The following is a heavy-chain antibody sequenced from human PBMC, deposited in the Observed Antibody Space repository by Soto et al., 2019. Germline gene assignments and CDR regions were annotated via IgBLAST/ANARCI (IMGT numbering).Heavy chain of an antibody. V-gene: IGHV3-33*01. CDR1: GFTFSSYG. J-gene: IGHJ4*02. CDR3: ARQGIAVAALYY. CDR2: IWYDGSNK. D-gene: IGHD6-19*01. Sequence: QVQLVESGGGVVQPGRSLRLSCAASGFTFSSYGMHWVRQAPGKGLEWVAVIWYDGSNKYYADSVKGRFTISRDNSKNTLYLQMNSLRAEDTAVYYCARQGIAVAALYYWGQGTLVTVSS.